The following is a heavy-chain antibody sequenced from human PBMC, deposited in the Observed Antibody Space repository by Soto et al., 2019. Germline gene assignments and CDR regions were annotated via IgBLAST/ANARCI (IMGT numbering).Heavy chain of an antibody. CDR2: IIPMLGMS. Sequence: QVHLVQSGAEVKKPGSSVKVSCKASGDTFSTYTINWVHQAHGQRLEWMGRIIPMLGMSNYALKCQGRVTSTADRSTTTVYLHLSSLRSDDTAVYYCARIYGSGSRAFDFWGQGTLVTVSS. CDR1: GDTFSTYT. V-gene: IGHV1-69*02. J-gene: IGHJ4*02. D-gene: IGHD3-10*01. CDR3: ARIYGSGSRAFDF.